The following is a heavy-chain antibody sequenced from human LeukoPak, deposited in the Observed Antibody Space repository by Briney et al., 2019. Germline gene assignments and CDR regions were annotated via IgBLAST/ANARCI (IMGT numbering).Heavy chain of an antibody. D-gene: IGHD2-2*01. CDR2: INHSGST. V-gene: IGHV4-34*01. CDR1: GGSFSGYY. J-gene: IGHJ6*02. Sequence: PSETLSLTCAVYGGSFSGYYWSWIRQPPGKGLEWIGEINHSGSTNYNRYIKSRVTISVDTSRNQFSLKLSSVTAADTAVYYCVGEYCSSPSCRDIPHYYYGMDVWSQGTTVTVSS. CDR3: VGEYCSSPSCRDIPHYYYGMDV.